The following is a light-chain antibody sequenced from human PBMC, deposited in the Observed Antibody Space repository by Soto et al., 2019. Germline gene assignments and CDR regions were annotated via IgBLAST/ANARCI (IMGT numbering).Light chain of an antibody. V-gene: IGLV7-43*01. J-gene: IGLJ1*01. CDR1: TGAVTSGYF. CDR3: LLYYGGAPTYV. CDR2: TTS. Sequence: QAVVTQEPSLTVSPGGTVTLTCASSTGAVTSGYFPNWFQQKPGQAPRALIYTTSNKHSWTPARFSGSLLGDKAALTLSXXXXXXXXXXXCLLYYGGAPTYVFGTGTKL.